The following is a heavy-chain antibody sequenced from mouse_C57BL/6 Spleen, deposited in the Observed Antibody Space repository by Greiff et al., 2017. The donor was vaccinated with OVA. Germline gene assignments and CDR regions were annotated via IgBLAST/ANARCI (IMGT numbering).Heavy chain of an antibody. CDR1: GYTFTSYW. D-gene: IGHD2-12*01. J-gene: IGHJ1*03. Sequence: QVQLQQPGAELVKPGASVKMSCKASGYTFTSYWITWVKQRPGQGLEWIGDIYPGSGSTNYNEKFKSKATLTVDTSSSTAYMQLSSLTSEDSAVDYCGREGSYYSAWYFDVWGTGTTVTVSS. V-gene: IGHV1-55*01. CDR2: IYPGSGST. CDR3: GREGSYYSAWYFDV.